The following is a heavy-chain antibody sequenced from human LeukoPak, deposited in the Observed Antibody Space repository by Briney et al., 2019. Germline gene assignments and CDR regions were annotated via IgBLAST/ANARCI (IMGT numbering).Heavy chain of an antibody. V-gene: IGHV4-30-4*01. CDR2: IYYSGST. J-gene: IGHJ4*02. Sequence: PSETLSLTCTVSGGSISSGDYYWSWIRQPPGKGLEWIGYIYYSGSTYYNPSLKSRVTISVDTSKNQFSLKLSSVTAADTAVYYCARVRTNYGSGDYWGQGTLVTVSS. CDR1: GGSISSGDYY. D-gene: IGHD3-10*01. CDR3: ARVRTNYGSGDY.